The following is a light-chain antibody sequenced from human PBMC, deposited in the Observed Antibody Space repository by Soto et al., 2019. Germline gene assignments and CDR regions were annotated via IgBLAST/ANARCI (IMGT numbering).Light chain of an antibody. V-gene: IGLV2-14*01. CDR1: SSDVGGYNY. CDR3: SSYTSSSPLSV. J-gene: IGLJ1*01. Sequence: QSALTQPASVSGSPGQSITISCTGTSSDVGGYNYVSWYQQQPGKAHKFMIYDVSKRPSGVSNRFSVSKSGNTASLTISALQAEDEADYYCSSYTSSSPLSVFGTGTKLTVL. CDR2: DVS.